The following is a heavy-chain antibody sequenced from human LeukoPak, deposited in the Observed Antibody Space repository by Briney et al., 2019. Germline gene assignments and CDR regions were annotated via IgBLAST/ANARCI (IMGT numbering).Heavy chain of an antibody. CDR3: ARDPDYYGSGTYYNHYFDY. CDR2: ISRTSTYI. CDR1: GFTFDEYG. J-gene: IGHJ4*02. Sequence: GSLRLSCAASGFTFDEYGMSWVRQAPGKGLEWVSSISRTSTYIYYADSVKGRFTISRDNTKNSLHLQMTSLRDEDTAVYYCARDPDYYGSGTYYNHYFDYWGQGTLVTVSS. D-gene: IGHD3-10*01. V-gene: IGHV3-21*01.